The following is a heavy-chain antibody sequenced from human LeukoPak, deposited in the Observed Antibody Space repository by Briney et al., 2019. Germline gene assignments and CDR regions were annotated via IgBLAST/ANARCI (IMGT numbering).Heavy chain of an antibody. D-gene: IGHD3-22*01. CDR1: GGSFSGYY. Sequence: PSETLSLTCAVYGGSFSGYYWSWIRQPPGKGLEWIGEINHSGSTNYNPSLKRRVTISVDTSKNQFSLKLSSVTAADTAVYYCARGSDYDSSGYPFDYWGQGTLVTVSS. V-gene: IGHV4-34*01. J-gene: IGHJ4*02. CDR3: ARGSDYDSSGYPFDY. CDR2: INHSGST.